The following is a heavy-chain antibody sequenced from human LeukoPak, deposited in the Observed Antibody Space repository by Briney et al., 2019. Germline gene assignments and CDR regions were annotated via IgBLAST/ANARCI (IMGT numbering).Heavy chain of an antibody. J-gene: IGHJ4*02. CDR3: ARTRGYSYGHSSEAYYFDY. Sequence: PGRSLRLSCAASGFTFSSDAMHWVRQAPGKGLEWVAVISYDGSNKYYADSVKGRFTISRDNSKNTLYLQMNSLRAEDTAVYYCARTRGYSYGHSSEAYYFDYWGQGTLVTVSS. CDR2: ISYDGSNK. CDR1: GFTFSSDA. V-gene: IGHV3-30-3*01. D-gene: IGHD5-18*01.